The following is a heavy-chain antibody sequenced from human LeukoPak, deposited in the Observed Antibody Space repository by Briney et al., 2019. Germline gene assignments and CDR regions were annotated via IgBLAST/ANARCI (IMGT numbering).Heavy chain of an antibody. J-gene: IGHJ4*02. CDR3: AKVEMATITMYYFDY. CDR1: GFTFSSYA. CDR2: ISGSGGST. Sequence: QSGGSLRLSCAASGFTFSSYAMSWVRQAPGKGLEWASAISGSGGSTYYADSVKGRFTISRDNSKNTLYLQMNSLRAEDTAVYYCAKVEMATITMYYFDYWGQGTLVTVSS. D-gene: IGHD5-24*01. V-gene: IGHV3-23*01.